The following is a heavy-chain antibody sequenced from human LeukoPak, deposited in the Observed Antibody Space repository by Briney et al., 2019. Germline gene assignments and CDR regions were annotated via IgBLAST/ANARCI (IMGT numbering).Heavy chain of an antibody. J-gene: IGHJ4*02. CDR2: IYHSGST. V-gene: IGHV4-59*01. D-gene: IGHD5-12*01. CDR3: ARGGGYASPIGY. Sequence: SETLPLTCTLSDGSISTYYWSWIRQPPGKGLEWIGYIYHSGSTNYNPSLKSRVTISVDTSKNQFSLKLSSVTAADTAVYYCARGGGYASPIGYWGQGALVTVSS. CDR1: DGSISTYY.